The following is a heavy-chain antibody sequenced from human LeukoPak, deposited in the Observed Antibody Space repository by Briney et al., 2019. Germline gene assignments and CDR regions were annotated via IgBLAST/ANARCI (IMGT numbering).Heavy chain of an antibody. J-gene: IGHJ3*02. CDR1: GGSIGTFY. CDR3: ARERSASPAFDI. Sequence: SETLSLTCTVSGGSIGTFYWHWIRQPPGKGLEWIGYIYYNGRAIYNPSLKSRVSMSVDTSNNQFSLSLNSVTDADAAIYFCARERSASPAFDIWGQGARVGVS. CDR2: IYYNGRA. V-gene: IGHV4-59*01.